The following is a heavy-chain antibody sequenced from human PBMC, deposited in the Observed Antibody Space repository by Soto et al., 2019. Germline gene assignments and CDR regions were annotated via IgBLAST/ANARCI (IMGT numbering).Heavy chain of an antibody. V-gene: IGHV3-21*01. CDR3: AREPVYSSSWVDY. D-gene: IGHD6-13*01. Sequence: EVQLVESGGGLVKPGGSLRLSCAASGLTFSSYSMNWVRQAPGKGLEWVSSISSSSSYIYYADSVKGRFTISRDNAKNSLYLQMNSLRAEDTAVYYCAREPVYSSSWVDYWGQGTLVTVSS. J-gene: IGHJ4*02. CDR2: ISSSSSYI. CDR1: GLTFSSYS.